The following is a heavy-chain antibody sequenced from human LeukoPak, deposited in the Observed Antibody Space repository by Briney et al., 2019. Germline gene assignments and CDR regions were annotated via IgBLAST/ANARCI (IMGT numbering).Heavy chain of an antibody. CDR2: IKHDGSDK. J-gene: IGHJ4*02. D-gene: IGHD3-22*01. Sequence: GGSLRLSCAASGFIFNNYWMSWVRQAPGKGLEWVANIKHDGSDKYYLDSVKGRFTLSRDNAKNSLYLQMNNLRAGDTAVYYCARDSDDSSGYYDYYFDYWGQGTLVTVSS. CDR1: GFIFNNYW. CDR3: ARDSDDSSGYYDYYFDY. V-gene: IGHV3-7*01.